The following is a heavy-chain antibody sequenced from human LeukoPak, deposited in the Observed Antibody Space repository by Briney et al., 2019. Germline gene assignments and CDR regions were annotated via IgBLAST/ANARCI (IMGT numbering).Heavy chain of an antibody. CDR2: IIPIFGTA. D-gene: IGHD2-2*01. CDR1: GGTFSSYA. V-gene: IGHV1-69*06. J-gene: IGHJ4*02. CDR3: ASGRTDIVVVPATLRNYFFDY. Sequence: SVKVSCKASGGTFSSYAISWVRQAPGQGLEWMGGIIPIFGTANYAQKFQGRVTISADKSTSTAYMELSSLRSEDTAVYYCASGRTDIVVVPATLRNYFFDYWGQGTLVTVSS.